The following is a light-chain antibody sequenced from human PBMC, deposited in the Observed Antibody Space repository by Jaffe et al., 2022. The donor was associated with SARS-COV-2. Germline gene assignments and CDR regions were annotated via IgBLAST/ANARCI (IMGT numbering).Light chain of an antibody. CDR1: SSDVGDYNY. V-gene: IGLV2-8*01. J-gene: IGLJ1*01. Sequence: QSALTQPPSASGSPGQSVTISCTGTSSDVGDYNYVSWYQQHPGKAPKLMIYEVSKRPSGVPDRFSGSKSGNTASLTVSGLQAEDEADYYCSSYVGSNNLYVFGTGTKVTVL. CDR2: EVS. CDR3: SSYVGSNNLYV.